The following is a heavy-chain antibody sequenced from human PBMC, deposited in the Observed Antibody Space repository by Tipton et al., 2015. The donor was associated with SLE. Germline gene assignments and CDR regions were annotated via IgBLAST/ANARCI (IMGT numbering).Heavy chain of an antibody. CDR1: GGSISGYH. Sequence: TLSLTCTVSGGSISGYHWSWLRQPPGKGLEWIGYISYTETTKYNPSLESRVIISVDTSKNQFSLRLSSMTAADTAMYYCARHVGVAYYYAMDVWGQGTTVVISS. J-gene: IGHJ6*02. D-gene: IGHD2-15*01. CDR2: ISYTETT. CDR3: ARHVGVAYYYAMDV. V-gene: IGHV4-59*08.